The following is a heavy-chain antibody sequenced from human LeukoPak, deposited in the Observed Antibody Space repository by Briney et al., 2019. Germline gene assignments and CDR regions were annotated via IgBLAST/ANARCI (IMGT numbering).Heavy chain of an antibody. V-gene: IGHV3-48*03. CDR2: ISSSGSII. D-gene: IGHD6-6*01. J-gene: IGHJ3*02. Sequence: GGSLRLSCAASAFTFSSYELNWVRQAPGKGLEWISYISSSGSIINYADSVKGRFTISRDNAKNSLYLQMNSLRAEDTAVYYCARGVTRRSSGAFDIWGQGTMVTVSS. CDR1: AFTFSSYE. CDR3: ARGVTRRSSGAFDI.